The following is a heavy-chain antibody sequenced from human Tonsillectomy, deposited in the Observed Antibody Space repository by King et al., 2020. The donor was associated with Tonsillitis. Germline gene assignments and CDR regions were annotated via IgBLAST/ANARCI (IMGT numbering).Heavy chain of an antibody. D-gene: IGHD6-13*01. Sequence: VQLVESGAEVKKPGSSVKVSCKASGGTFSSYAISWVRQAPGQGLEWMGGIIPIFGTANYTQKFQGRVTITADESTSTAYMELNSLRSADTAVYYCASEAGVAATTYWGQGTLVTVSS. CDR3: ASEAGVAATTY. V-gene: IGHV1-69*01. CDR2: IIPIFGTA. J-gene: IGHJ4*02. CDR1: GGTFSSYA.